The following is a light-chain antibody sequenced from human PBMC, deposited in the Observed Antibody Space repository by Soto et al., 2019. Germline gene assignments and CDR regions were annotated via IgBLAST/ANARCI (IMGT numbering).Light chain of an antibody. V-gene: IGLV2-18*02. Sequence: QSALTQPPSVSGSPGQSVTISCTGTSSDVGNYNSVSWYQQPPGTVPKLMIYEVTNRPSGVPDRFSGSKSGNTASLTISGLQPEDEADYYCSSYTPSNTYVLGTGTKLTVL. CDR1: SSDVGNYNS. J-gene: IGLJ1*01. CDR2: EVT. CDR3: SSYTPSNTYV.